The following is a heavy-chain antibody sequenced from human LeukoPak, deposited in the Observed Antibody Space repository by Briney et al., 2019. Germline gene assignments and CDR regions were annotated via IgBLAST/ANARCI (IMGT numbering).Heavy chain of an antibody. CDR2: IHYTGSA. J-gene: IGHJ4*02. CDR1: GGSFTGYY. Sequence: PSETLSLTCAVNGGSFTGYYWGWIRQPPGKGLEWIGSIHYTGSAYYNPSLKSRVTISVDTSKNQFSLKLSSVTAADTAVYYCARGYSADYWGQGTLVTVSS. D-gene: IGHD6-13*01. V-gene: IGHV4-34*01. CDR3: ARGYSADY.